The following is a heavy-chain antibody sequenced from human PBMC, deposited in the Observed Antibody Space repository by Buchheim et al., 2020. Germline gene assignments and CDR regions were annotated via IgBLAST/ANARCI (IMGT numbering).Heavy chain of an antibody. Sequence: QVQLVESGGGVVQPGRSLRFSCAASGFTFSSYAMHWVRQAPGKGLEWVAVISYDGSNKYYADSVKGRFTISRDNSKNTLYLQMNSLRAEDTAVYYCARGANWGSYYWGQGTL. D-gene: IGHD7-27*01. CDR1: GFTFSSYA. CDR3: ARGANWGSYY. V-gene: IGHV3-30-3*01. J-gene: IGHJ4*02. CDR2: ISYDGSNK.